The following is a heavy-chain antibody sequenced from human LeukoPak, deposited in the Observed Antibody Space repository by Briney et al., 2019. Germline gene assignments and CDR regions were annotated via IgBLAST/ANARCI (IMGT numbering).Heavy chain of an antibody. J-gene: IGHJ4*02. Sequence: SQTLSPTCAISGDTVSSNTVAWNWIRQSPSRGLEWLGRTYYRSKWYNDYALSVKSRITVNPDTSKNQFSLQLDSVTPEDTAVYYCARRSGNYYFDYWGQGTLVTVSS. V-gene: IGHV6-1*01. CDR2: TYYRSKWYN. CDR3: ARRSGNYYFDY. CDR1: GDTVSSNTVA. D-gene: IGHD3-10*01.